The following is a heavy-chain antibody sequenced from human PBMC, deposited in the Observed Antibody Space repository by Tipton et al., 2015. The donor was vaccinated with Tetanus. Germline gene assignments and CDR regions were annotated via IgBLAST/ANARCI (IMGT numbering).Heavy chain of an antibody. CDR2: IYDSYDSGGT. Sequence: TLSLTCTVPGGSITSYYWTWIRQPPGKGLEWIGYIYDSYDSGGTKYNPSLKSRVTISVNTSKNQFSLRLTSVTAADTAVYCCARGFGSNWYYFDYWGQGTLVTVPS. V-gene: IGHV4-59*01. J-gene: IGHJ4*02. D-gene: IGHD6-13*01. CDR3: ARGFGSNWYYFDY. CDR1: GGSITSYY.